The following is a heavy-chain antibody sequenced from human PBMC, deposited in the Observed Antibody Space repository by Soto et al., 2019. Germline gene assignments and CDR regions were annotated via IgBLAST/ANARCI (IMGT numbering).Heavy chain of an antibody. Sequence: SETLSLTCTVSGGSISSYYWSWIRQPPGKGLEWIGEINHSGSTNYNPSLKSRVTISVDTSKNQFSLKLSSVTAADTAVYYCARGLSLSIAARNWLDPWGQGTLVTVSS. J-gene: IGHJ5*02. CDR3: ARGLSLSIAARNWLDP. CDR2: INHSGST. CDR1: GGSISSYY. V-gene: IGHV4-34*01. D-gene: IGHD6-6*01.